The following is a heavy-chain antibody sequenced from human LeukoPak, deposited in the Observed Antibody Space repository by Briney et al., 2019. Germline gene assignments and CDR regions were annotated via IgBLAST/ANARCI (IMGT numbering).Heavy chain of an antibody. CDR2: INPNSGGT. CDR3: ARDLPVEKSTIFGVVIRKYYYYMDV. CDR1: GYTFTGYY. J-gene: IGHJ6*03. V-gene: IGHV1-2*02. D-gene: IGHD3-3*01. Sequence: ASVKVSCKASGYTFTGYYMHWVRQAPGQGLELMGWINPNSGGTNYTQKFQGRVTMTRDTSISTAYMELSRLRSDDTAVYYCARDLPVEKSTIFGVVIRKYYYYMDVWGKGTTVTVSS.